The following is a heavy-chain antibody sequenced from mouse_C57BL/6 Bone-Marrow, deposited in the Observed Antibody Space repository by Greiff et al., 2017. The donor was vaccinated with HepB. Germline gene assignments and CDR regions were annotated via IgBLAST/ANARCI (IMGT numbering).Heavy chain of an antibody. CDR3: ARGLRGGFDY. Sequence: EVQLQQSGPGLVKPSQSLSLTCSVTGYSITSGYYWNWIRQFPGNKLEWMGYISYDGSNNYNPSLKNRISITRDTSKNQFFLKLNSVTTEDTATYYCARGLRGGFDYWGQGTTLTVSS. CDR2: ISYDGSN. CDR1: GYSITSGYY. J-gene: IGHJ2*01. D-gene: IGHD1-1*01. V-gene: IGHV3-6*01.